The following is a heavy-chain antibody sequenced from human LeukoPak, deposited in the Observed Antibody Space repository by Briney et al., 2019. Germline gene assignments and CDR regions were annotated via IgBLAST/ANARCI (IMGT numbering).Heavy chain of an antibody. CDR3: ARDLLYYGSGNGMDV. CDR2: ISSSSSYI. CDR1: GFTFSSYS. V-gene: IGHV3-21*01. Sequence: GGSLRLSCAASGFTFSSYSMDWVRQAPGKGLEWVSSISSSSSYIYYADSVKGRFTISRDNAKDSLYLQMNSLRAEDTAVYYCARDLLYYGSGNGMDVWGKGTTVTVSS. J-gene: IGHJ6*04. D-gene: IGHD3-10*01.